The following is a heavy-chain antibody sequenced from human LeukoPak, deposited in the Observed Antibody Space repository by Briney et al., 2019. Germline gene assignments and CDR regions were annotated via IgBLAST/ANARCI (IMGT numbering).Heavy chain of an antibody. D-gene: IGHD6-6*01. Sequence: ASVKVSCKASGYTFTSYDINWVRQATGQGLEWMGWMNPNSGNTGYAQKFQGRVTMTRNTSISTAYMELSSLRSEDTAVYYCARAPQIAARHRYYYYGMDVWGQGTTVTVSS. CDR3: ARAPQIAARHRYYYYGMDV. V-gene: IGHV1-8*01. CDR2: MNPNSGNT. CDR1: GYTFTSYD. J-gene: IGHJ6*02.